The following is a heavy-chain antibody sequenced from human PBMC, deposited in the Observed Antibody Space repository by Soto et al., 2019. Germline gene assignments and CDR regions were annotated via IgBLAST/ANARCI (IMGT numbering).Heavy chain of an antibody. CDR3: AKDLGGDTPDGSYYYYGMDV. CDR2: ISYDGSNK. V-gene: IGHV3-30*18. CDR1: GFTFSSYG. Sequence: QVQLVESGGGVVQPGRSLRLSCAASGFTFSSYGMHWVRQAPGKGLEWVAVISYDGSNKYYADSVKGRFTISRDNSKNTLYLQMNSMRAEDTAVYYCAKDLGGDTPDGSYYYYGMDVWGQGTTVTVSS. D-gene: IGHD2-21*02. J-gene: IGHJ6*02.